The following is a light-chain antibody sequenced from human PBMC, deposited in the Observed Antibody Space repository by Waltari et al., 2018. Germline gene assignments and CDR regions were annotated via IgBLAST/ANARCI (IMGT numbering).Light chain of an antibody. CDR2: GAA. CDR1: QSVSSSY. J-gene: IGKJ1*01. V-gene: IGKV3-20*01. Sequence: EIVLTQSPGTLSLSPGERATLSCRASQSVSSSYLAWYQQKPGQAPRLLIYGAASRATCIPDRFSGSGSGTDVTLTISRLEPEDFALYYCQQYGSSPSWTFGQGTKVEI. CDR3: QQYGSSPSWT.